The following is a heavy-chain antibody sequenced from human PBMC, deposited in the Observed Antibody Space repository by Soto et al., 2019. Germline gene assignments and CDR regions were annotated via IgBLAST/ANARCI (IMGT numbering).Heavy chain of an antibody. V-gene: IGHV4-4*02. J-gene: IGHJ4*02. Sequence: SETLSLTCTVSGGSISRNNWWSWVRQPPGKGLEWIGEIYHSGSTNYNPSLKSRVTISVDTSKNQFSLKLSSVTAADTAVYYCASPPASTGYYYDSSGYQFDFRGQGTLVTVSS. CDR2: IYHSGST. CDR3: ASPPASTGYYYDSSGYQFDF. D-gene: IGHD3-22*01. CDR1: GGSISRNNW.